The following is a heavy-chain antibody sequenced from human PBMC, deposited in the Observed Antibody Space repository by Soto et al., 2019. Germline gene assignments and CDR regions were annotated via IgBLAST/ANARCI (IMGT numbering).Heavy chain of an antibody. CDR1: SGSFSGYY. CDR2: IYHGLSI. D-gene: IGHD3-16*01. CDR3: ARHGGYYFDY. Sequence: TLSLTCAVYSGSFSGYYWSWIRQPPGKGLEWIGEIYHGLSIVYNPSLKSRVTISGDSSKNQFSLKLSSVTAADTAVYYCARHGGYYFDYWGQGTLVTVSS. V-gene: IGHV4-34*01. J-gene: IGHJ4*02.